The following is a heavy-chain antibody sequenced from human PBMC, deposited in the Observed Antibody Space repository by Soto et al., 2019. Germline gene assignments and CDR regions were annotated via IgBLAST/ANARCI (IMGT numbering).Heavy chain of an antibody. J-gene: IGHJ3*02. D-gene: IGHD5-18*01. CDR3: ATRGYSYEHAFDI. CDR1: GYTFTSYY. V-gene: IGHV1-8*01. Sequence: ASVNVSCKSSGYTFTSYYINWVRQATGQGLEWMGWMNPNSGNTGYAQKFQGRVTMTRNTSISTAYMELSSLRSEDTAVYYCATRGYSYEHAFDIWGQGTMVTVSS. CDR2: MNPNSGNT.